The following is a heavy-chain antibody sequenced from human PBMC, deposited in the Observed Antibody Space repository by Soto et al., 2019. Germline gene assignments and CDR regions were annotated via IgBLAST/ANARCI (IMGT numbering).Heavy chain of an antibody. CDR3: AREISFSIAVAGYFDY. Sequence: SETLSLTCTVSGGSISSGGYYWSWIRQHPGKGLEWIGYIYYSGSTYYNPSLKSRVTISVDTSKNQFSLKLGSVTAADTAVYYCAREISFSIAVAGYFDYWGQGTLVTVSS. CDR2: IYYSGST. J-gene: IGHJ4*02. D-gene: IGHD6-19*01. CDR1: GGSISSGGYY. V-gene: IGHV4-31*03.